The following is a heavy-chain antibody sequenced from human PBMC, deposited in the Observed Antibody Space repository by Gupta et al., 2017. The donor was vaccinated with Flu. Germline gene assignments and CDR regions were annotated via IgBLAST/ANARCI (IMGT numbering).Heavy chain of an antibody. CDR2: IKRDGSEK. CDR3: AIYGDYGVESGLTV. Sequence: SGFTFRDFWMTWVRQAPGKGLEWVANIKRDGSEKFHGDSVKGRFTISRDNANNSLHLQMTGLRAEDTAVYYCAIYGDYGVESGLTVWGKGTTVTVAS. D-gene: IGHD4-17*01. J-gene: IGHJ6*04. V-gene: IGHV3-7*01. CDR1: GFTFRDFW.